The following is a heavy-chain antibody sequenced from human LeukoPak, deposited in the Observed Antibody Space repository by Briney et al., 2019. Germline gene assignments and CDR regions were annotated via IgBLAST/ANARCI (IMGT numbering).Heavy chain of an antibody. CDR1: GGSISSGDYY. CDR3: ARDLVVVPAATSGAFDI. V-gene: IGHV4-30-4*08. D-gene: IGHD2-2*01. Sequence: SETLSLTCTVSGGSISSGDYYWSWIRQPPGKGLEWIGYIYYSGSTYYNPSLKSRVTISVDTSKNQFSLKLSSVTAADTAVYYCARDLVVVPAATSGAFDIWGQGTMVTVSS. CDR2: IYYSGST. J-gene: IGHJ3*02.